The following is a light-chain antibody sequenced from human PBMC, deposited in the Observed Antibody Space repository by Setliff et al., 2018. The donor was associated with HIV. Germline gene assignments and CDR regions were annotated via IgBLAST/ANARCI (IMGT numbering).Light chain of an antibody. CDR1: SSDVGGYNY. V-gene: IGLV2-14*01. J-gene: IGLJ1*01. CDR2: EVS. Sequence: QSALTQPAFVSGSPGQSITISCTGTSSDVGGYNYVSWYQQHPGKAPKLMIYEVSYRPSGVSNRFSGSKSGNTASPTISGLQAEDEADYYCSSYTSSRTYVFGTGTKVTVL. CDR3: SSYTSSRTYV.